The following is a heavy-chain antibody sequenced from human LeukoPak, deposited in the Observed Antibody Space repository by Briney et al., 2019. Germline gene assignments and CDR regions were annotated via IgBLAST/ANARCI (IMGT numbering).Heavy chain of an antibody. CDR2: IWYDGSN. CDR1: GFNFRRFG. CDR3: AREVRDSSLYSFDC. V-gene: IGHV3-33*01. J-gene: IGHJ4*02. Sequence: GGSLRLSCAASGFNFRRFGMHWVRQAPGKGLEWVALIWYDGSNYYVDSVKGRFTISRDNSKNTLYLQMNSLRAEDTAVYYCAREVRDSSLYSFDCWGQGTLVTVSS. D-gene: IGHD2-21*02.